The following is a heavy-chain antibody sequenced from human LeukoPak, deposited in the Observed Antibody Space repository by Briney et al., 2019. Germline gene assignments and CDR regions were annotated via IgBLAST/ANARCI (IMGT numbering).Heavy chain of an antibody. D-gene: IGHD3-22*01. Sequence: GGSLRLSCAATGFTFSHYSMNWVRQAPGKGLEWVSSISSSSSYINYADSVKGRFTISRDNAKNSLYLQMNSLRAEDTAVYYCARGYDSSGYSNSDFDYWGQGTLVTVSS. CDR3: ARGYDSSGYSNSDFDY. CDR1: GFTFSHYS. CDR2: ISSSSSYI. J-gene: IGHJ4*02. V-gene: IGHV3-21*01.